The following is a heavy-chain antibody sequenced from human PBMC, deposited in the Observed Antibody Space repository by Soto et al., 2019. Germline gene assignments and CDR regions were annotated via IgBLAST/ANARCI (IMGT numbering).Heavy chain of an antibody. CDR3: ARILGGSYGHLDY. D-gene: IGHD1-26*01. CDR2: ICSTDEK. J-gene: IGHJ4*02. V-gene: IGHV2-26*01. Sequence: QVTLKESGPVLVKPTETLTLTCTVSGFSLSNARMGVSWIRQPPGKALEWLAHICSTDEKSYSTSLKSRLTISKDTSKSQVVLTMTNMDPVDTATYYCARILGGSYGHLDYWGQGTLVTVSS. CDR1: GFSLSNARMG.